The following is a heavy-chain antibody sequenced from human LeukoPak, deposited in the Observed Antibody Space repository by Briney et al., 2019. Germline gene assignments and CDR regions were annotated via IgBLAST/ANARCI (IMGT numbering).Heavy chain of an antibody. CDR1: GFTFSSYS. V-gene: IGHV3-21*01. J-gene: IGHJ4*02. CDR3: ARVRRGGSCFNFDY. CDR2: ISSSSSYI. D-gene: IGHD2-15*01. Sequence: PGGSLRLSCAASGFTFSSYSMNWGRQAPGKGLEWVSSISSSSSYIYYADSVKGRFTISRDNAKNSLYLQMNSLRAEDTAVYYCARVRRGGSCFNFDYWGQGTLVTVSS.